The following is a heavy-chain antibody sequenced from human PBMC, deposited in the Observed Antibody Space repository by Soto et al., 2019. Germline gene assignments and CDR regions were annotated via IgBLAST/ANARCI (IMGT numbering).Heavy chain of an antibody. CDR2: MYWDNDR. CDR3: AQVTITHGGVIGDDAFDM. D-gene: IGHD3-16*02. Sequence: ITLKESGPTLVTPTQTLTLTCAFSCFSLNTKGVGVGWIRQPPGTALGWLAFMYWDNDRRYGPSLTSRLAITKDPAQNQAARTMTALDAVDTGTYYCAQVTITHGGVIGDDAFDMWGEGPMVTVSS. J-gene: IGHJ3*02. CDR1: CFSLNTKGVG. V-gene: IGHV2-5*05.